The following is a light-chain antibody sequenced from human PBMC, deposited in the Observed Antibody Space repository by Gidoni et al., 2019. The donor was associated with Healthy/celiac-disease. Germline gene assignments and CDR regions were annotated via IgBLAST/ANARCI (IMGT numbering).Light chain of an antibody. CDR3: QQDGRSPLT. V-gene: IGKV3-20*01. J-gene: IGKJ4*01. Sequence: ELVLTQSPGTLSLSPGERATLSCRASQSVSSSYLAWYQQKPGQAPRLLIYGASSRATGIPDRFSGSGSGTDLTLTISRLEPEDFAVYYCQQDGRSPLTFXGXTKVEIK. CDR2: GAS. CDR1: QSVSSSY.